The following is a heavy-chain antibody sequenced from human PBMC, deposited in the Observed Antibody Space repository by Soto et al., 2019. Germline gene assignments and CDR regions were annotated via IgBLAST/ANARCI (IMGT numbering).Heavy chain of an antibody. Sequence: QVQLQESGPGLVKPSQTLSLTCTVSGGSISSGGYYWSWMRQHPGKGLEWIGYIYYSGSTYYNPSLKRRVTISVDTSKNQFSLKLSSVTAADTAVYYCASGGGPAALPLRYYGMDVWGQGTTVTVSS. CDR1: GGSISSGGYY. D-gene: IGHD2-2*01. V-gene: IGHV4-31*03. CDR3: ASGGGPAALPLRYYGMDV. CDR2: IYYSGST. J-gene: IGHJ6*02.